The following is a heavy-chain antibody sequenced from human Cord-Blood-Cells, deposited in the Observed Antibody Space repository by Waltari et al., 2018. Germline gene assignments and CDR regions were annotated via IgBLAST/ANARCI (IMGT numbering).Heavy chain of an antibody. CDR3: AKDDYVAAIVVVPAAIDY. J-gene: IGHJ4*02. Sequence: EVQLLESGGGLVQPGGSLRLSCAASGFTFSSYAMSWVRQAPGKGREWVSAISGRGGSTYHADCEKGRFTISRDNSKNTLYLQRNSLRAEDTAVYYCAKDDYVAAIVVVPAAIDYWGQGTLVTVSS. V-gene: IGHV3-23*01. D-gene: IGHD2-2*01. CDR2: ISGRGGST. CDR1: GFTFSSYA.